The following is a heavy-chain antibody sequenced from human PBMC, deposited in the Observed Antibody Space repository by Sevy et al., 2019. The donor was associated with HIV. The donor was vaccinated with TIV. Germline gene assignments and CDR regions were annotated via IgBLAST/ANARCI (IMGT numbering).Heavy chain of an antibody. V-gene: IGHV4-38-2*01. J-gene: IGHJ4*02. CDR3: ARAPSTNYFDD. Sequence: SETLSLTCDVSGYSISSGYVCGWIRQPPGGGLEWIGSVYHSGRPYYNPSLKSRVTISRDTSKNQFSMSLTSVTAADTAVYYCARAPSTNYFDDWGQGTLVTVSS. CDR2: VYHSGRP. CDR1: GYSISSGYV.